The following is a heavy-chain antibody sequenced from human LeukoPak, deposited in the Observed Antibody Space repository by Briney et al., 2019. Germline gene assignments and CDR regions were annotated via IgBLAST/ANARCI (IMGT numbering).Heavy chain of an antibody. J-gene: IGHJ3*02. D-gene: IGHD4-17*01. CDR3: ARGPVTRFEI. Sequence: GGSLRLSRAASGFTFSSYGMHWVRQAPGKGLEWVAVISYDGSNKYYADSVKGRFTISRDNSNNTLYLQMNSLRAEDTAVYYCARGPVTRFEIWGQGTMVTVSS. CDR1: GFTFSSYG. V-gene: IGHV3-30*03. CDR2: ISYDGSNK.